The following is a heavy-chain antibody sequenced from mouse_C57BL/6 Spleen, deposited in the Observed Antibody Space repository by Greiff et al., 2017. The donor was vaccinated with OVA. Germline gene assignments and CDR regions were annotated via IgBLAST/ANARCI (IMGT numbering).Heavy chain of an antibody. Sequence: QVQLQQPGAELVKPGASVKLSCKASGYTFTSYWMQWVKQRPGQGLEWIGEIDPSDSYTNYNQKFKGKATLTVDTSSSTAYMQLSSLTSEDSAVYYWARGVVAFDYWGQGTTLTVSS. D-gene: IGHD1-1*01. J-gene: IGHJ2*01. CDR2: IDPSDSYT. CDR3: ARGVVAFDY. V-gene: IGHV1-50*01. CDR1: GYTFTSYW.